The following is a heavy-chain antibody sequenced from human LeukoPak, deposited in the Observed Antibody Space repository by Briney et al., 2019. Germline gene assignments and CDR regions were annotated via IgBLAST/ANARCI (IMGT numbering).Heavy chain of an antibody. D-gene: IGHD6-13*01. V-gene: IGHV3-23*01. Sequence: GGSLRLSCAASGFIFNNYGLIWVRQAPGKGLEWVSAISNDGGGTNYADFVKGRFTISRDNSKNTLYLQMNSLRAEDTAVYYCAKVETAAAATLRGFDYWGQGTLVTVSS. CDR3: AKVETAAAATLRGFDY. J-gene: IGHJ4*02. CDR1: GFIFNNYG. CDR2: ISNDGGGT.